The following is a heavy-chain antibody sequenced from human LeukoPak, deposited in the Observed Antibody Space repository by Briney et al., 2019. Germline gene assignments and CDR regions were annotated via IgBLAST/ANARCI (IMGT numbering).Heavy chain of an antibody. Sequence: ASVKVSCKASGYTFTGYYMHWVRQAPGQGLEWMGWINPNSGGTNYAQKFQGRVTMTRDTSISTAYMELSRLRSDDTAVYYRAREQYSSSWYPLDYWGQGTLVTVSS. J-gene: IGHJ4*02. V-gene: IGHV1-2*02. CDR2: INPNSGGT. D-gene: IGHD6-13*01. CDR1: GYTFTGYY. CDR3: AREQYSSSWYPLDY.